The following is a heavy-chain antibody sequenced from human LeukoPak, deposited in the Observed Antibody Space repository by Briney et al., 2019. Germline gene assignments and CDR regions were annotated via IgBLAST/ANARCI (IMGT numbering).Heavy chain of an antibody. CDR3: ARDPRLAAAGTSNWFDP. J-gene: IGHJ5*02. V-gene: IGHV1-18*01. CDR1: GYTFTSYG. CDR2: ISAYNGNT. D-gene: IGHD6-13*01. Sequence: ASVKVSCKASGYTFTSYGISWVRQAPGQELEWMGWISAYNGNTNYAQKLQGRVTMTTDTSTSTAYMELRSLRSDDTAVYYCARDPRLAAAGTSNWFDPWGQGTLVTVSS.